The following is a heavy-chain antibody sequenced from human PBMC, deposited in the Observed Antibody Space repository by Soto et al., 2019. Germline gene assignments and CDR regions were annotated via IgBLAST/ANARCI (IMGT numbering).Heavy chain of an antibody. CDR1: GGSFSGYY. V-gene: IGHV4-34*01. CDR3: ARNYPLRPIDY. J-gene: IGHJ4*02. D-gene: IGHD1-7*01. Sequence: PSETLSLTCAVYGGSFSGYYWSWIRQPPGKGLEWLGEINHSGSTNYNPSLKSRVSISVDTSKNQFSLKLNSTTAADTGVYYCARNYPLRPIDYWGQGNLVTVSS. CDR2: INHSGST.